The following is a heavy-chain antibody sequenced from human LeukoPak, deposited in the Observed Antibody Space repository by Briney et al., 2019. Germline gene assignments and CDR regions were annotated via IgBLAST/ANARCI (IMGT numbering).Heavy chain of an antibody. CDR1: GGSISSSSYY. CDR2: MYSSGST. D-gene: IGHD3-3*01. CDR3: ASNEWSGYYFDY. J-gene: IGHJ4*02. Sequence: SETLSLTCTVSGGSISSSSYYWGWIRQPPGKGLEWIGSMYSSGSTYYNPSLKSRVIMSVDTSKNQFSLNLSSVTAADTAVYYCASNEWSGYYFDYWGQGTLVTVSS. V-gene: IGHV4-39*01.